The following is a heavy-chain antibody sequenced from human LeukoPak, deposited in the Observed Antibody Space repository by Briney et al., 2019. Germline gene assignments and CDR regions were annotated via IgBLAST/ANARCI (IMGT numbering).Heavy chain of an antibody. Sequence: SETLSLTCAVYGGSFSGYYWSWIRQPPGKGLEWIGEINHSGSTNYNPSLKSRVTISVGTSKNQFSLKLSSVTAADTAVYYCARGSIDSSGYYYYFDYWGQGTLVTVSS. V-gene: IGHV4-34*01. CDR2: INHSGST. D-gene: IGHD3-22*01. CDR1: GGSFSGYY. J-gene: IGHJ4*02. CDR3: ARGSIDSSGYYYYFDY.